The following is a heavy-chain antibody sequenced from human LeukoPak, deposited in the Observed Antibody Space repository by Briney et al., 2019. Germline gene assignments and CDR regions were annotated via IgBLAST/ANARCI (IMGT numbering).Heavy chain of an antibody. CDR1: GYTFTGYY. D-gene: IGHD3-10*01. CDR3: ARGRPMVRGVIIKGYYFDY. Sequence: ASVKVSCKASGYTFTGYYMHWVRQAPGQGLEWMGWINPNSGGTNYAQKFQGRVTMTRDTSISTAYMELSRLRSDDTAVYYCARGRPMVRGVIIKGYYFDYWGQGDLVTVSS. CDR2: INPNSGGT. J-gene: IGHJ4*02. V-gene: IGHV1-2*02.